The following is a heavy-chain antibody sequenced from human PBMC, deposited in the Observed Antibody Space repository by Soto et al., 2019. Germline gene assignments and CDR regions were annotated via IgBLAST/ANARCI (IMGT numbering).Heavy chain of an antibody. V-gene: IGHV3-30-3*01. Sequence: QVPLVESGGGVVQPGRSLRLSCAASGFTFSSYAMHWVRQAPGKGLEWVAVISYDGSNKYYADSVKGRFTISRDNSKNTLYLQMNSLRAEDTAVYYCARDKSPYCGGDCYHGTDAFDIWGQGTMVTVSS. CDR3: ARDKSPYCGGDCYHGTDAFDI. J-gene: IGHJ3*02. CDR2: ISYDGSNK. CDR1: GFTFSSYA. D-gene: IGHD2-21*02.